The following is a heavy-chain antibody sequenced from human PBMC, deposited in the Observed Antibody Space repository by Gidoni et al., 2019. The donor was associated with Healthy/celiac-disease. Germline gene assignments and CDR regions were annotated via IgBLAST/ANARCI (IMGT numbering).Heavy chain of an antibody. Sequence: EVQLLESGGRLVQPGGSLRLSCAASGVTFSSHAMSWVRQAPGQGLERVSAMSGSGGSTYYADSVKGRFTISRDNSKNTLYLQMNILRAEDTAVYYCAVRGGYCSGGSCYSSAEYFQHWGQGTLVTVSS. CDR1: GVTFSSHA. J-gene: IGHJ1*01. D-gene: IGHD2-15*01. CDR3: AVRGGYCSGGSCYSSAEYFQH. V-gene: IGHV3-23*01. CDR2: MSGSGGST.